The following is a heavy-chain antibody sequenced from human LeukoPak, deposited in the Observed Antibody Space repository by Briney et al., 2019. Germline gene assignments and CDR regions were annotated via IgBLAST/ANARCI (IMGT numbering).Heavy chain of an antibody. V-gene: IGHV4-59*01. J-gene: IGHJ4*02. Sequence: SETLSLTCTVSGGSISSCYGSWVRQPPGKGLEWIGYIYYSGSTNYNPSLKSRVTISVDTSKNQFSLKLSSVTAADTAVYYCARQRIAADYWGQGTLVTVSS. CDR1: GGSISSCY. CDR2: IYYSGST. CDR3: ARQRIAADY. D-gene: IGHD6-13*01.